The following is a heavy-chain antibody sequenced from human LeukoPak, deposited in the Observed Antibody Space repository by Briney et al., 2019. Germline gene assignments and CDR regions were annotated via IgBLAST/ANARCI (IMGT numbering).Heavy chain of an antibody. D-gene: IGHD4-17*01. V-gene: IGHV4-59*01. Sequence: SETLSLTCSVSGGSIRDYYWNWIRQPPGKGMEWIGYIYYSGSTNYNPSLKSRVTISVDKSKRQFSLNLTSVTAADTAVYYCARGGDYCNSFDPWGQGTLVSVSS. CDR1: GGSIRDYY. CDR3: ARGGDYCNSFDP. CDR2: IYYSGST. J-gene: IGHJ5*02.